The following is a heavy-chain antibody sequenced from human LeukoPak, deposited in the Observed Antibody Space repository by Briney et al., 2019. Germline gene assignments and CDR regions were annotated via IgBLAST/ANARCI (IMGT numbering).Heavy chain of an antibody. Sequence: GGSLRLSCAASGFSLSSHWMTWVRQVPGRGPEWVANVNRDGSETYYLDSVKGRFTISKDNAKNSLHLQMNSLRAEDTALYHCARNNGMDVWGQGTTVIVSS. CDR2: VNRDGSET. CDR1: GFSLSSHW. J-gene: IGHJ6*02. V-gene: IGHV3-7*03. CDR3: ARNNGMDV.